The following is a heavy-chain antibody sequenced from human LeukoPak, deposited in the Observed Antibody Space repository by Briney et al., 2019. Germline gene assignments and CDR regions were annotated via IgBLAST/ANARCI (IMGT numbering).Heavy chain of an antibody. CDR3: ARRSGNNWFYYYYGMDV. Sequence: PSETLSLTCAVSGGSISSYYWNWIRQPPGKGLEWIGYIYYSGSTNYNPSLKSRVAISIDTSKNQFSLKLTSVTAADTAVYYCARRSGNNWFYYYYGMDVWGRGTTVTVSS. CDR2: IYYSGST. J-gene: IGHJ6*02. CDR1: GGSISSYY. V-gene: IGHV4-59*08. D-gene: IGHD1-1*01.